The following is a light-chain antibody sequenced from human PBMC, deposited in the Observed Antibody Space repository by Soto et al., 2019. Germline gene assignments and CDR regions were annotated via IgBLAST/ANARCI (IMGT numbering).Light chain of an antibody. Sequence: EIVMTQSPGTLSVSPGERVIFSCRASQSVSSNLAWYQQKRGQTPRLLIYGASTRATGIPDRFSGSGSGTEFTLTIRILQSEDFADYYCQQYQNWPLITCGQGTRREIK. J-gene: IGKJ5*01. CDR2: GAS. CDR3: QQYQNWPLIT. CDR1: QSVSSN. V-gene: IGKV3-15*01.